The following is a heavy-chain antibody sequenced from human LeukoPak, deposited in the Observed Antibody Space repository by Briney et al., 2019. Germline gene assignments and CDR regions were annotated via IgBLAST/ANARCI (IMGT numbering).Heavy chain of an antibody. CDR1: GGSFSGYY. CDR2: IYHSGST. J-gene: IGHJ5*02. Sequence: PSETLSLTCAVYGGSFSGYYWSWIRQPPGKGLEWIGYIYHSGSTYYNPSLKSRVTISVDRSKNQFSLKLSSVTAADTAVYYCARNYGSGSYRFDPWGQGTLVTVSS. CDR3: ARNYGSGSYRFDP. V-gene: IGHV4-30-2*01. D-gene: IGHD3-10*01.